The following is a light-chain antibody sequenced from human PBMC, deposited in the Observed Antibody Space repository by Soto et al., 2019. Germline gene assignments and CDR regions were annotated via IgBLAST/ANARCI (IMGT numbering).Light chain of an antibody. Sequence: EIVLTQSPGTLSLSPGEGATLSCRASQSVASNYLAWFQKKPGQPPRLLIPRASSRVTGIPDKFSGSGSRTDFTLTIRRVEAEDFAVYFYQQYAESPFPFGQGTRLDIK. J-gene: IGKJ5*01. CDR1: QSVASNY. CDR3: QQYAESPFP. CDR2: RAS. V-gene: IGKV3-20*01.